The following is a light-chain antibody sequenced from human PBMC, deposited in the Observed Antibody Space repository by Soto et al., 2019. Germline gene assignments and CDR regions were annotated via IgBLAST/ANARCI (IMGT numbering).Light chain of an antibody. CDR1: QDISNY. Sequence: DIQLTQSPSFLSASVGDRVTITCRASQDISNYLAWYQQKPGTAPKLLISAASTLQSGVPSRFSGSGSGTEFTLTISSLQPEDFASYYCQQLNSYLTVGGGTKVEIK. V-gene: IGKV1-9*01. CDR2: AAS. J-gene: IGKJ4*01. CDR3: QQLNSYLT.